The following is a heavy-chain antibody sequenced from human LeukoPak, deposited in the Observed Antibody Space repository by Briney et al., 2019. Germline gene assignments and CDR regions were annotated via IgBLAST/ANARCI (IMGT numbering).Heavy chain of an antibody. V-gene: IGHV4-59*01. CDR2: IYYSGST. CDR1: GGSISSYY. D-gene: IGHD3-10*01. J-gene: IGHJ4*02. CDR3: ARIRYYYGSGCYFDY. Sequence: PSETLSLTCTVSGGSISSYYWSWIRQPPGKGLEWIGYIYYSGSTNYNPSLKSRVTISVDTSKNQFSLKLSSVTAADTAVYYCARIRYYYGSGCYFDYWGQGTLVTVSS.